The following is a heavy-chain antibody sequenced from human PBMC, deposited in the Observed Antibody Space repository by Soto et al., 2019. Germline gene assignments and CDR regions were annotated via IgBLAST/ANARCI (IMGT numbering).Heavy chain of an antibody. D-gene: IGHD6-13*01. V-gene: IGHV3-23*01. Sequence: EVSVRLSWSASGFTFSSYAMSWVRQAPGKGLEWVPAISGSGGSTYYADSVEGRFTISRDNSKNTLYLQMNSLRAEDTAVYYCANRYSSIWYDDFQHWGPGTLVTVST. J-gene: IGHJ1*01. CDR3: ANRYSSIWYDDFQH. CDR2: ISGSGGST. CDR1: GFTFSSYA.